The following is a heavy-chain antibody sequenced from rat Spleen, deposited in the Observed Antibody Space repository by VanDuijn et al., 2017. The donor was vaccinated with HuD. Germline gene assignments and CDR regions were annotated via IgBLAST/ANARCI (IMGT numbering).Heavy chain of an antibody. D-gene: IGHD1-11*01. CDR2: ISPSGGST. Sequence: EVQLVESGGGLVQPGRSLKLSCAASGFTFSNYGMHWIRQAPTKGLEWVASISPSGGSTYYRDSVKGRSTISRDNAKSTLYLQMDSLWSEDTATYYCAATTEGKYVMDAWGQGASVTVSS. CDR3: AATTEGKYVMDA. J-gene: IGHJ4*01. CDR1: GFTFSNYG. V-gene: IGHV5-19*01.